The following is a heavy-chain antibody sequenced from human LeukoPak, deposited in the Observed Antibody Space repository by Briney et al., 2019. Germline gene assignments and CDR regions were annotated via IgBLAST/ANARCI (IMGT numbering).Heavy chain of an antibody. Sequence: GGSLRLSCAASGFTVSSNYMSWVRQAPGKGLEWVSVIYSGGSTYYADSVKGRFIISRDNSKNTLYLQMNSLRAEDTAVYYCARSRTWVAGWFDPWGQGTLVTVSS. CDR1: GFTVSSNY. CDR2: IYSGGST. V-gene: IGHV3-53*01. CDR3: ARSRTWVAGWFDP. J-gene: IGHJ5*02. D-gene: IGHD1-14*01.